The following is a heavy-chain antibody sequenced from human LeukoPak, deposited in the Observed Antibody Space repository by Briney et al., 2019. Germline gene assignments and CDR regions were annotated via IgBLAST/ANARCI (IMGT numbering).Heavy chain of an antibody. CDR2: ITGNGGST. CDR3: ARDRSGSYRDAFDI. J-gene: IGHJ3*02. Sequence: GGSLRRSCAASGFTFSTYAMYWVRQAPGKGLEFVSAITGNGGSTFYANSVKGRFTISRDNSKNTLYLQMGSLRAEDTAVYYCARDRSGSYRDAFDIWGQGTMVTVSS. D-gene: IGHD1-26*01. CDR1: GFTFSTYA. V-gene: IGHV3-64*01.